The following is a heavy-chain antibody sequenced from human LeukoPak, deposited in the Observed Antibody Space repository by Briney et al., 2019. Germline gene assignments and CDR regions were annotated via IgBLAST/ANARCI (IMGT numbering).Heavy chain of an antibody. CDR2: ISSSSSYI. D-gene: IGHD6-13*01. Sequence: GGSLRLSXAASGFTFSSYSINWVGQAPGKGLEWVSSISSSSSYIYYADSVKGRFTISRDNAKNSLYLQMNSLRAEDTAVYYCARDSAAISAAGTPFDYWGQGTLVTVSS. CDR1: GFTFSSYS. CDR3: ARDSAAISAAGTPFDY. J-gene: IGHJ4*02. V-gene: IGHV3-21*06.